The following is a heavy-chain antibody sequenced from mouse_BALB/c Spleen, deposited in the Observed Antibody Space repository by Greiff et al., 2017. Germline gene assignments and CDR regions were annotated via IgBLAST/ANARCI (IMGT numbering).Heavy chain of an antibody. J-gene: IGHJ2*01. CDR1: GYSFTSYW. V-gene: IGHV1-5*01. CDR3: TRVGMHTGNYVNFDY. D-gene: IGHD2-1*01. CDR2: IYPGNSDT. Sequence: VQLKQSGTVLARPGASVKMSCKASGYSFTSYWMHWVKQRPGQGLEWIGAIYPGNSDTSYNQKFKGKAKLTAVTSASTAYMELSSLTNEDSAVYYCTRVGMHTGNYVNFDYWGQGTTLTVSS.